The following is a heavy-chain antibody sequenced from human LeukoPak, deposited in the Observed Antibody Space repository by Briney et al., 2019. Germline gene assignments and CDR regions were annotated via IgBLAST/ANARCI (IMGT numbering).Heavy chain of an antibody. V-gene: IGHV1-18*01. D-gene: IGHD3-22*01. Sequence: ASVKVSCKASGYTFTSYGISWVRQAPGQGLEWMGWISAYNGNTNYAQKLQGRVTMTRDTSASTVYMELSSLRSEDTAVYYCARGLDSSGYYAPWGQGTLVTVSS. CDR1: GYTFTSYG. J-gene: IGHJ5*02. CDR3: ARGLDSSGYYAP. CDR2: ISAYNGNT.